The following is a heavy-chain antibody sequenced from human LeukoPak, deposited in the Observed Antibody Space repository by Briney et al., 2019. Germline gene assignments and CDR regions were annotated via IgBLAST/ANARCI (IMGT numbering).Heavy chain of an antibody. J-gene: IGHJ4*02. Sequence: LPGGSLRLSCAASGFTFSSYAMHWVRQAPGEGLEWVAVISYDGSNKYYADSVKGRFTISRDNSKNTLYLQMNSLRAEDTAVYYCARDKHSGSYFDYWGQGTLVTVSS. V-gene: IGHV3-30-3*01. CDR3: ARDKHSGSYFDY. CDR2: ISYDGSNK. D-gene: IGHD1-26*01. CDR1: GFTFSSYA.